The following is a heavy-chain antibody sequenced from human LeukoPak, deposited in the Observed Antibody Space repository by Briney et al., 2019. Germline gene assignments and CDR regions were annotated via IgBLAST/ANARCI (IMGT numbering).Heavy chain of an antibody. CDR1: GYTLTELS. D-gene: IGHD2-8*01. Sequence: ASVTVSCKVSGYTLTELSMHWVRQAPGKGLEWMGGFDPEDGETTYAQKFQGRVTMTEDTSTDTAYMELSSLRSEDTAVYYCATDPRDLYCTNGVCHESDYWGQGTLVTVSS. CDR3: ATDPRDLYCTNGVCHESDY. CDR2: FDPEDGET. V-gene: IGHV1-24*01. J-gene: IGHJ4*02.